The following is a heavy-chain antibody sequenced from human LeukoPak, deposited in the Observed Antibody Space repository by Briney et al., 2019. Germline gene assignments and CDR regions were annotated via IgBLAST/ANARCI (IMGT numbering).Heavy chain of an antibody. CDR2: ISGSGGST. V-gene: IGHV3-23*01. Sequence: GGSLRLSCAASGFTFSSYAMSWVRQAPGKGLEWVSAISGSGGSTYCADSVKGRFTISRDNSKNTLYLQMNSLRAEDTAVYYCAKWPLLRYFDWQPIDYWGQGTLVTVSS. J-gene: IGHJ4*02. D-gene: IGHD3-9*01. CDR3: AKWPLLRYFDWQPIDY. CDR1: GFTFSSYA.